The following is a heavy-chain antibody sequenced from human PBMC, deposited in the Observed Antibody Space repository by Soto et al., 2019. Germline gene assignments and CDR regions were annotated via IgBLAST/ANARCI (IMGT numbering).Heavy chain of an antibody. CDR3: ARGVGSSPPRY. Sequence: PPGTLPLTCTISGSSIIVYYWSWIRQSPRQGLEWIGYVYDNGRPYYSPSLKSRVTISADTSKNQISLKLTSATAADTAVYYCARGVGSSPPRYWGRGTLVTVAS. V-gene: IGHV4-59*01. CDR2: VYDNGRP. CDR1: GSSIIVYY. D-gene: IGHD3-9*01. J-gene: IGHJ4*02.